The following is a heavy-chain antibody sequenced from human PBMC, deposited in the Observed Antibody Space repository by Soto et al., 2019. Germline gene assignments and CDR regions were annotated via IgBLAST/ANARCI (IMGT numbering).Heavy chain of an antibody. CDR1: GFTFSIYA. Sequence: HPGGSLRLSCAASGFTFSIYAMSWVRQTPGKGLEWVSTISGSGGDTYYADSAQGRFTVSRDNSKNTLFLQMSSLRAEDTGVYYCAKDRSHYSSGWHNWFDPWGQGTLVTVSS. CDR3: AKDRSHYSSGWHNWFDP. CDR2: ISGSGGDT. V-gene: IGHV3-23*01. J-gene: IGHJ5*02. D-gene: IGHD6-19*01.